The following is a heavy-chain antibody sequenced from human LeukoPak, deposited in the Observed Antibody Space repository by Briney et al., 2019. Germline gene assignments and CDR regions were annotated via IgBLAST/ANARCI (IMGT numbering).Heavy chain of an antibody. J-gene: IGHJ4*02. V-gene: IGHV1-69*06. CDR2: IIPIFGTA. CDR1: GYTFTGYY. CDR3: ASAPPDGYNPRGYYFDY. Sequence: ASVKVSCKASGYTFTGYYMHWVRQAPGQGLEWMGGIIPIFGTANYAQKFQGRVTITADKSTSTAYMELSSLRSEDTAVYYCASAPPDGYNPRGYYFDYWGQGTLVTVSS. D-gene: IGHD5-24*01.